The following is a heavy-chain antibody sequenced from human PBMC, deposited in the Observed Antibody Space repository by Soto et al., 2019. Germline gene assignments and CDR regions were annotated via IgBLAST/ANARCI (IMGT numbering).Heavy chain of an antibody. D-gene: IGHD6-19*01. CDR2: ISAYNGNT. CDR3: ASWIAVAGTPYSFDY. V-gene: IGHV1-18*04. J-gene: IGHJ4*02. CDR1: GYTFTSYC. Sequence: ASVKVSCKASGYTFTSYCISWVRQAPGQGLEWMGWISAYNGNTNYAQKLQGRVTMTADTSTSTAYMELRSLRSDDTAVYYCASWIAVAGTPYSFDYWGQGTLVTVSS.